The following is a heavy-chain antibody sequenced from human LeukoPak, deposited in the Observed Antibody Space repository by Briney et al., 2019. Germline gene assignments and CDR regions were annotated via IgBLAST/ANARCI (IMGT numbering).Heavy chain of an antibody. Sequence: ASVKVSCKASGYTFTSYYMHWVRQAPGQGLEWMGIINPSGGSTSYAQKFQGRVTMTRDRSTSTAYMQLSSLRSEDTAIYYCARGGIFGVVPTYFYYSMDVWGKGTTVTVSS. CDR1: GYTFTSYY. D-gene: IGHD3-3*01. CDR2: INPSGGST. V-gene: IGHV1-46*01. J-gene: IGHJ6*03. CDR3: ARGGIFGVVPTYFYYSMDV.